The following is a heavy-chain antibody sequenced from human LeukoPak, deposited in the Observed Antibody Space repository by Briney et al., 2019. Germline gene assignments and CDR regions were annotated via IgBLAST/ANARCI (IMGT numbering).Heavy chain of an antibody. J-gene: IGHJ4*02. CDR2: IWFDGSNK. Sequence: PGGSLRLSCAASGFSFSSNGMHWVRQAPGKGLEWVALIWFDGSNKYYADSVKGRFTISRDNAKNSLYLQMNSLRAEDAAVYYCAKDFGWYSSSIDGFDYWGQGTLVTVSS. CDR3: AKDFGWYSSSIDGFDY. D-gene: IGHD6-6*01. V-gene: IGHV3-30*02. CDR1: GFSFSSNG.